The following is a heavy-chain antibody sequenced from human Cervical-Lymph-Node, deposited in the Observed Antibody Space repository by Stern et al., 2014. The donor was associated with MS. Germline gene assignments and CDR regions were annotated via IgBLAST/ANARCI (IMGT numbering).Heavy chain of an antibody. V-gene: IGHV5-51*01. J-gene: IGHJ5*02. CDR3: ARHNCYDT. CDR1: GYIFANYW. D-gene: IGHD2-15*01. Sequence: EVQLVESGAEVKMPGESLKISCRGSGYIFANYWIAWVRQKPGKGLEWMGLIRPGESRVTYSPSFQGQVTISVDKSISTAYLQWTSLKDSDTAIYYCARHNCYDTWGRGTLVTVSS. CDR2: IRPGESRV.